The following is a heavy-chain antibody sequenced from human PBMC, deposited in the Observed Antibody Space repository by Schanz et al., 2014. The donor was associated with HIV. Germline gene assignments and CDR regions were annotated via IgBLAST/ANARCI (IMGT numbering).Heavy chain of an antibody. Sequence: EVQLVESGGGLVRPGESLKLSCAASGFTFSSYSMNWVRQAPGKGLEWVSSISSSSSYIYYADSVKGRFTISRDNAKNSLYLQMNSLRAEDTAVYYCARPALVCSGGSCYRDHYYYGMDVWGQGTTVTVSS. CDR3: ARPALVCSGGSCYRDHYYYGMDV. CDR1: GFTFSSYS. J-gene: IGHJ6*02. CDR2: ISSSSSYI. D-gene: IGHD2-15*01. V-gene: IGHV3-21*02.